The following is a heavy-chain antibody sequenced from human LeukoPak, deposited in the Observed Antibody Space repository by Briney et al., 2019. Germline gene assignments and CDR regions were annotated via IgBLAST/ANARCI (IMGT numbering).Heavy chain of an antibody. D-gene: IGHD3-22*01. CDR3: AGENYYDSSGHLDY. CDR2: IYYSGST. CDR1: GVSISSYY. J-gene: IGHJ4*02. Sequence: SQTLSLTCTVSGVSISSYYWSWIRQPPGRGLEWIGYIYYSGSTNYNPCPKSRVTPSVDTCTNHFSLKRRSVTAPETAVSYCAGENYYDSSGHLDYGDQGTLVSVSS. V-gene: IGHV4-59*01.